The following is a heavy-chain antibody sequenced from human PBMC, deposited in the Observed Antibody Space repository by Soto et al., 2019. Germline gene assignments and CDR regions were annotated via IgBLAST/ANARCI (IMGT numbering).Heavy chain of an antibody. Sequence: QVQLVQSGAEVKKPGSSVKVSCKTSGGTFRNDIITWVRQAPGQGLEWIGRIIPLLDTTNYAQSFQGRVTITEDKSTGIAYMELNSLRSEDTAVYFCVRNSPIGSTFSGYDGIDYWGQGTLVTVSS. CDR3: VRNSPIGSTFSGYDGIDY. CDR2: IIPLLDTT. V-gene: IGHV1-69*08. CDR1: GGTFRNDI. J-gene: IGHJ4*02. D-gene: IGHD5-12*01.